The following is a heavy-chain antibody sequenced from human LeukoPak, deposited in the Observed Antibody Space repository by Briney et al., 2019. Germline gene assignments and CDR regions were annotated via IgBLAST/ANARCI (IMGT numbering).Heavy chain of an antibody. CDR3: ARQGYDILTGYIDAFDI. D-gene: IGHD3-9*01. CDR2: ISYSGST. Sequence: SETLSLTCTVSGGSISSDYWSWVRQPPGKGLEWIGYISYSGSTNYNPSLKSRVTISIDTSKNQFSLKLRSVTAADTAIYYCARQGYDILTGYIDAFDIWGQGTMVTVSS. CDR1: GGSISSDY. J-gene: IGHJ3*02. V-gene: IGHV4-59*08.